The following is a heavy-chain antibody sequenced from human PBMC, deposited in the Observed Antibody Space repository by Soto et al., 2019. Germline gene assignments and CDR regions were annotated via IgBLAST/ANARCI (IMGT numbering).Heavy chain of an antibody. V-gene: IGHV3-23*01. CDR3: AKDLGQWLVTSNFDY. CDR2: ISGSGGST. Sequence: GGSLRLSCAASGFTFSSYAMSWVRQAPGKGLEWVSAISGSGGSTYYADSVKGRFTIARDNSKNTLYLQMNSLRAEDTAVYYCAKDLGQWLVTSNFDYWGQGTLVTVSS. CDR1: GFTFSSYA. D-gene: IGHD6-19*01. J-gene: IGHJ4*02.